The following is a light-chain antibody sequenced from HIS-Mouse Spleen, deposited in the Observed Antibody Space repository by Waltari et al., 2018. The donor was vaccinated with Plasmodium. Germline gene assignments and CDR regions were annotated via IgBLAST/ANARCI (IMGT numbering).Light chain of an antibody. CDR1: QSVVYSSNNKNY. CDR2: WAS. CDR3: QQYYSTPYT. J-gene: IGKJ2*01. V-gene: IGKV4-1*01. Sequence: DIVMTQSPDSLALSLGERPTIHCKSIQSVVYSSNNKNYLAWYHQKPGQPPKLLIYWASTRESGVPDRFSGSGSGTDFTLTISSLQAEDVAVYYCQQYYSTPYTFGQGTKLEIK.